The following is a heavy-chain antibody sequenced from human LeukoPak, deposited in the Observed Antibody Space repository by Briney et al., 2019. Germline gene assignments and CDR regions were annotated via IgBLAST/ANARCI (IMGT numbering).Heavy chain of an antibody. CDR3: ARDKREGIAARPIDY. CDR2: IWCDGSNK. CDR1: GFTFSSYG. V-gene: IGHV3-33*01. Sequence: GRSLRLSCAASGFTFSSYGMHWVRQAPGKGLEWVAVIWCDGSNKYYADSVKGRFTISRDNSKNTLYLQMNSLRAEDTAVYYCARDKREGIAARPIDYWGQGTLVTVSS. J-gene: IGHJ4*02. D-gene: IGHD6-6*01.